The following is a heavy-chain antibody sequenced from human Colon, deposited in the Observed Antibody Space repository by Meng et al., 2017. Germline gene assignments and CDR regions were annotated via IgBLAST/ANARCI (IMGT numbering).Heavy chain of an antibody. CDR1: GGTFSSYA. J-gene: IGHJ6*01. V-gene: IGHV1-69*05. D-gene: IGHD5-18*01. CDR2: IIPIFGTA. CDR3: ARAGYSPPYYYYGMDV. Sequence: SVKVSCKASGGTFSSYAISWVRQAPGQGLEWMGGIIPIFGTANYAQKFQGRVTITTDESTSTAYMELSSLRSEDTAVYYCARAGYSPPYYYYGMDVWGQGTTVTCSS.